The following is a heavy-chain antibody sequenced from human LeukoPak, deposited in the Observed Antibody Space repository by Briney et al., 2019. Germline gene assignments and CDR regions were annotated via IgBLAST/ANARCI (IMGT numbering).Heavy chain of an antibody. V-gene: IGHV5-51*01. CDR1: GYSFSNYW. D-gene: IGHD2-8*01. Sequence: GESLKISCKGSGYSFSNYWIGWVRQMPGKGPEWMGLIYPGDSDTRYSPSFQGQVTISADKSISTAYLQWRSLQASDSAMYCCAKLGYCTNGVCYSLDYWGQGTLVTVSS. J-gene: IGHJ4*02. CDR2: IYPGDSDT. CDR3: AKLGYCTNGVCYSLDY.